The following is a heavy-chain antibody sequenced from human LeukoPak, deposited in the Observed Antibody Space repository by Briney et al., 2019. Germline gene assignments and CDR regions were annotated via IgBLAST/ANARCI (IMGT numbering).Heavy chain of an antibody. CDR1: GYSISSGYY. D-gene: IGHD3-3*01. V-gene: IGHV4-38-2*02. J-gene: IGHJ4*02. CDR2: IYHSGST. CDR3: ARAAPRWTYYDFWSGLDY. Sequence: SETLSLTCTVSGYSISSGYYWGWIRQPPGKGLEWIGSIYHSGSTYYNPSLKSRVTISVDTSKNQFSLKLRSVTAADTAVYYCARAAPRWTYYDFWSGLDYWGQGTLVTVSS.